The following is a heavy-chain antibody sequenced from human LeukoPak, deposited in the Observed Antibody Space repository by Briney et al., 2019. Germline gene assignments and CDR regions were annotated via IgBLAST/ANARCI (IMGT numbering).Heavy chain of an antibody. CDR2: IFYSGST. J-gene: IGHJ3*02. CDR1: GGSTSSSNYY. CDR3: TRHSDRLQSGENAFDI. V-gene: IGHV4-39*01. Sequence: SETLSLTCTVSGGSTSSSNYYWGWIRQPPGKGLEWIGSIFYSGSTYYNPSVKSRVTISVDRTKNQVSLKLTSVTAADTAVYYCTRHSDRLQSGENAFDIWGQGTMVTVSS. D-gene: IGHD4-11*01.